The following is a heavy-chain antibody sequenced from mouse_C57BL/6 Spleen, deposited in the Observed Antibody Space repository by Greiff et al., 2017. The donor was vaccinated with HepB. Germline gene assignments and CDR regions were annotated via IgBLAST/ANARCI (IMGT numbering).Heavy chain of an antibody. CDR2: INYDGSST. Sequence: VQLKESEGGLVQPGSSMKLSCTASGFTFSDYYMAWVRQVPEKGLEWVANINYDGSSTYYLDSLKSRFIISRDNAKNILYLQMSSLKSEDTATYYCARGVRQGYYFDYWGQGTTLTVSS. D-gene: IGHD2-14*01. CDR1: GFTFSDYY. J-gene: IGHJ2*01. V-gene: IGHV5-16*01. CDR3: ARGVRQGYYFDY.